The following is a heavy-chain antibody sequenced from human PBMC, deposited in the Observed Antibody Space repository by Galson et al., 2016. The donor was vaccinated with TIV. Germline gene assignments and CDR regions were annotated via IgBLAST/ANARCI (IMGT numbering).Heavy chain of an antibody. Sequence: QSGAEVKKPGESLKISCQGSGYSFNNYWIGWARQMPGKGLEWMGIIYPRDSDTRYSPSFQGQVTISVDKSISTAYLQWSGLKASDTAIYYCTKWRGAAGIHDAVDMWGQGTMVTVSS. CDR1: GYSFNNYW. D-gene: IGHD6-13*01. CDR2: IYPRDSDT. CDR3: TKWRGAAGIHDAVDM. V-gene: IGHV5-51*01. J-gene: IGHJ3*02.